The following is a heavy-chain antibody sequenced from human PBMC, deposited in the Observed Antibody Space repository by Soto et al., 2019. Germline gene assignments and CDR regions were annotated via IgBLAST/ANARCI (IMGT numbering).Heavy chain of an antibody. V-gene: IGHV3-30*18. CDR2: ISYDGSNR. CDR1: GDSGFRFSSYG. D-gene: IGHD5-18*01. Sequence: ESGGGVVQPGGSLRLSCAASGDSGFRFSSYGIHWVRQAPGKGLEWVSVISYDGSNRHFADSVKGRFAVSRDDAMHTVYLQMNALRPEDTAVYYCAKDRMVRSYYYGMDVWGQGTTVTVSS. J-gene: IGHJ6*02. CDR3: AKDRMVRSYYYGMDV.